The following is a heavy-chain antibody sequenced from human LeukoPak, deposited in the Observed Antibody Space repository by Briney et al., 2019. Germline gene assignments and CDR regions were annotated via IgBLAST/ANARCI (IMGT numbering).Heavy chain of an antibody. D-gene: IGHD5-12*01. Sequence: SVNVSCKASGGTFRSYAISWVRQAPGQGLEWMGGIIPMFGTVSYAQKFRGRVTITADESTNTAYMELSSLRSEDTALYYCARDSGYDLRSYYYYLDVWGKGTTVTISS. J-gene: IGHJ6*03. CDR3: ARDSGYDLRSYYYYLDV. V-gene: IGHV1-69*13. CDR2: IIPMFGTV. CDR1: GGTFRSYA.